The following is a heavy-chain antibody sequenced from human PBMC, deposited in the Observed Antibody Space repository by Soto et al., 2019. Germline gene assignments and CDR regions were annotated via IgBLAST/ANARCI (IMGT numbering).Heavy chain of an antibody. CDR3: ARDFANCGVDCYSPLYFDY. Sequence: GGSLRLSCAASGFTFSSYGMHWVRQAPGKGLEWVAVIWYDGSNKYYADPVKGRFTISRDNSKNTLYLQMNSLRAEDTAVYYCARDFANCGVDCYSPLYFDYWGQGTLVTVSS. D-gene: IGHD2-21*02. J-gene: IGHJ4*02. V-gene: IGHV3-33*01. CDR2: IWYDGSNK. CDR1: GFTFSSYG.